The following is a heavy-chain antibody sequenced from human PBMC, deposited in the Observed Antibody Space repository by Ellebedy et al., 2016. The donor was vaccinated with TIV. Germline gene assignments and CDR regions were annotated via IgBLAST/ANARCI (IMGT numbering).Heavy chain of an antibody. D-gene: IGHD3-10*01. J-gene: IGHJ6*02. CDR1: GGSISSGGYY. Sequence: GSLRLSXTVSGGSISSGGYYWSWIRQHPGKGLEWIWYIYYSGSTNYNPSLKSRVTISVDTSKNQFSLKLSSVTAADTAVYYCARVMVHYYGMDVWGQGTTVTVSS. V-gene: IGHV4-61*08. CDR2: IYYSGST. CDR3: ARVMVHYYGMDV.